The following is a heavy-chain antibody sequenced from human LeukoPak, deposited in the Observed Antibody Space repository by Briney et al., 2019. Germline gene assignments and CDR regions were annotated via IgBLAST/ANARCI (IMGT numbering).Heavy chain of an antibody. V-gene: IGHV1-24*01. Sequence: ASVKVSCKVSGYTLTELSMHWVRQAPGKGLEWMGSFDLEDGETIYAQKFQGRVTLTEDTSTDTAYMELRSLRSEDTAVYYCETERVGGISAFDIWGRGTMATVSS. CDR2: FDLEDGET. CDR1: GYTLTELS. J-gene: IGHJ3*02. CDR3: ETERVGGISAFDI. D-gene: IGHD3-10*01.